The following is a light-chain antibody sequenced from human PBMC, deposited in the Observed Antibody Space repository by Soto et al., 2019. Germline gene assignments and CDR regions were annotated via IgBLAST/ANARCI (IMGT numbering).Light chain of an antibody. CDR1: SSNIGSNT. Sequence: QSVLTQPPSASGTPGQRVTISCSGSSSNIGSNTVNWYQQLPGTAPKLVIYNNNQRPSRVPDQFSGSKSGTSASLAISGLQSEDEADYYCAAWDDSLNGLVFGGGTKLTVL. J-gene: IGLJ2*01. V-gene: IGLV1-44*01. CDR2: NNN. CDR3: AAWDDSLNGLV.